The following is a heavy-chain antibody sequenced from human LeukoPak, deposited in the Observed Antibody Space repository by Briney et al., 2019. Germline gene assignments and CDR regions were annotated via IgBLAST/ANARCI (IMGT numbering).Heavy chain of an antibody. V-gene: IGHV4-59*12. CDR1: GGSISSYY. D-gene: IGHD3-3*01. Sequence: SETLSLTCTVSGGSISSYYWSWIRQPPGKGLEWIGYIYYSGSTNYNPSLKSRVTISADTSKNQFSLKLSSVTAADTAVYYCARLRFLEWFEGFDPWGQGTLVTVSS. CDR2: IYYSGST. CDR3: ARLRFLEWFEGFDP. J-gene: IGHJ5*02.